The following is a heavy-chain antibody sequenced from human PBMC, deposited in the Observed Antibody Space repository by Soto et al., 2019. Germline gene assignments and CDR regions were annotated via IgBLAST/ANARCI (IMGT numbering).Heavy chain of an antibody. V-gene: IGHV1-69*13. CDR3: ARMADSLTTVTYYFFDI. Sequence: SVKVSCKASGGTLSNSAISWVRQAPGQRLQWMGGIIPVFNTSNFAQNLQGRVKFSADESTSTAYMELSGLTSDDTAMYFCARMADSLTTVTYYFFDIWGQGTQVTVSS. CDR2: IIPVFNTS. CDR1: GGTLSNSA. D-gene: IGHD4-17*01. J-gene: IGHJ4*02.